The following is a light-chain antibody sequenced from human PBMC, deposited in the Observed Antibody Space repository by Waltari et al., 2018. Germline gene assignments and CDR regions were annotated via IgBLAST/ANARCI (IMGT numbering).Light chain of an antibody. CDR1: QSIGRS. CDR3: QKYERLPAT. Sequence: EIVLTQSPGTLSLSLGDRATLSCRASQSIGRSVVWYQQRPGQAPRLLIYDISRRATGIPDRFSGSGYGTDFSLTISRLEPEDFAVYYCQKYERLPATFDQGTTVEIK. CDR2: DIS. J-gene: IGKJ1*01. V-gene: IGKV3-20*01.